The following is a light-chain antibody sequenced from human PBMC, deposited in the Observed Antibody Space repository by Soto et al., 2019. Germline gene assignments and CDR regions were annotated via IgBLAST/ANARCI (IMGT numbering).Light chain of an antibody. Sequence: EIVMTQSPATLSVSPGGRATLSCRASQSVSSNLAWYQQKPGQAPRLLIYGASTRATGFPARFSGSGSGTEFTLTISSLEPEDFAVYYCQQRSDWPLTFGGGTKVEIK. V-gene: IGKV3-15*01. CDR1: QSVSSN. CDR2: GAS. CDR3: QQRSDWPLT. J-gene: IGKJ4*01.